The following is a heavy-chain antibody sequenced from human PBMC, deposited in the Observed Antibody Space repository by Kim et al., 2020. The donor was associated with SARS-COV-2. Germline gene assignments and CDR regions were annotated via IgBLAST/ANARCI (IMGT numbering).Heavy chain of an antibody. Sequence: GGSLRLSCAASGFTFSSYGMHWVRQAPGKGLEWVAVISYDGSNKYYADSVKGRFTISRDNSKNTLYLQMNSLRAEDTAVYYCAKIRITQDAFDIWGQGTMVTVSS. J-gene: IGHJ3*02. V-gene: IGHV3-30*18. CDR2: ISYDGSNK. D-gene: IGHD3-10*01. CDR1: GFTFSSYG. CDR3: AKIRITQDAFDI.